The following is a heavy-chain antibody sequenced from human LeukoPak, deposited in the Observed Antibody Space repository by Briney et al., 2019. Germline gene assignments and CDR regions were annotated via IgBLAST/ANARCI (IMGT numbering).Heavy chain of an antibody. Sequence: PSETLSLTCTVSGGFISSYYWSWVRQPPGKGLEWIGYIYYSGSTNYNPSLKSRVTISVDTSKNQFSLKLSSVTAADKAVYYCASGVSVGWYCDLQHWRRDTLVTVSS. CDR1: GGFISSYY. CDR2: IYYSGST. CDR3: ASGVSVGWYCDLQH. V-gene: IGHV4-59*01. D-gene: IGHD6-19*01. J-gene: IGHJ1*01.